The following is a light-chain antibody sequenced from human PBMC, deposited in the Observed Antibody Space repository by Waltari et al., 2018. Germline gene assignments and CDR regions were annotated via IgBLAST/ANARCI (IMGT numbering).Light chain of an antibody. V-gene: IGKV1-27*01. CDR2: EAS. Sequence: DIQLTQSPSSLSASLGDTVTISCRASQDISNYVAWYQQIPGKPPRLLVFEASTLPSGVPSRFFGRGSGTEFTLTIRSLQAEDVATYSCRSYNHAPLTFGGGTRVEIK. CDR1: QDISNY. J-gene: IGKJ4*01. CDR3: RSYNHAPLT.